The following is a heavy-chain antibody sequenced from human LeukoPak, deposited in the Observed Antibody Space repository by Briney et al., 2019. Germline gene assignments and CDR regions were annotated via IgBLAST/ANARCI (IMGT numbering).Heavy chain of an antibody. CDR1: GGSISSYD. V-gene: IGHV4-59*12. D-gene: IGHD2-2*01. Sequence: PSETLSLTCTVSGGSISSYDWSWIRQPPGKGLEWIGYIYHSGSTDYNPSLKSRVTISVDTSKSQFSLKLTSVTAADTAVYYCATDRVVPAAMNAFDIWGQGTMVTVSS. J-gene: IGHJ3*02. CDR2: IYHSGST. CDR3: ATDRVVPAAMNAFDI.